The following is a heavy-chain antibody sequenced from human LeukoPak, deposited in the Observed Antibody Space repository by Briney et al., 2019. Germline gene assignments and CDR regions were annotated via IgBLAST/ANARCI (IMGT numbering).Heavy chain of an antibody. V-gene: IGHV3-30*04. CDR2: ISYDGSNK. CDR3: AGDRSHYYGSGSYYTLAY. D-gene: IGHD3-10*01. CDR1: GFTFSSYA. Sequence: GGSLRLSCAASGFTFSSYAMHWVRQAPGKGLEWVAVISYDGSNKYYADSVKGRFTISRDNSKNTLYLQMNSPRAEDTAVYYCAGDRSHYYGSGSYYTLAYWGQGTLVTVSS. J-gene: IGHJ4*02.